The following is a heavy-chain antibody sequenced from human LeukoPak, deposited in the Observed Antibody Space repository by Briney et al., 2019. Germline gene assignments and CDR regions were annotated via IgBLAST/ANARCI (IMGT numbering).Heavy chain of an antibody. J-gene: IGHJ6*03. CDR1: GGSINSDNYK. Sequence: SETLSLTCTVSGGSINSDNYKWGWIRQPPGKGLEWIGYIYYSGSTNYNPSLKSRVTISVDTSKNQFSLKLSSVTAADTAVYYCARGALGYDFWSGSYYYYYMDVWGKGTTVTVSS. D-gene: IGHD3-3*01. CDR2: IYYSGST. V-gene: IGHV4-61*01. CDR3: ARGALGYDFWSGSYYYYYMDV.